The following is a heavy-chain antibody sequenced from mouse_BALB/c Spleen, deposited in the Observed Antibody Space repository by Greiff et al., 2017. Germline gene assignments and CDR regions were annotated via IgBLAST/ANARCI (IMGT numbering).Heavy chain of an antibody. Sequence: QLQQSGAELVKPGASVKLSCTASGFNIKDTYMHWVKQRPEQGLEWIGRIDPANGNTKYDPKFQGKATITADTSSNTAYLQLSSLTSEDTAVYYCARWLPNGGWFAYWGQGTLVTVSA. J-gene: IGHJ3*01. CDR2: IDPANGNT. V-gene: IGHV14-3*02. D-gene: IGHD2-2*01. CDR3: ARWLPNGGWFAY. CDR1: GFNIKDTY.